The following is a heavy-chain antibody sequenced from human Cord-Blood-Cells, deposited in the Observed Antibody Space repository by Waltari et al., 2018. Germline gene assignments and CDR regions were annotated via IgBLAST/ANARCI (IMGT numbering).Heavy chain of an antibody. CDR1: GGSFSGYY. Sequence: QVQLQQWGAGLLKPSETLSLTCAVYGGSFSGYYWSWIRQPPGQGPEWIGEINHSGSTNYNPSLKSRVTISVDTSKNQFSLKLSSVTAADTAVYYCARGSDCSSTSCPSYYYYMDVWGKGTTVTVSS. CDR3: ARGSDCSSTSCPSYYYYMDV. CDR2: INHSGST. J-gene: IGHJ6*03. V-gene: IGHV4-34*01. D-gene: IGHD2-2*01.